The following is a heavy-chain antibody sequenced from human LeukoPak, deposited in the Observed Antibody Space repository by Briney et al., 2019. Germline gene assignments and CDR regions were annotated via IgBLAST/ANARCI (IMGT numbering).Heavy chain of an antibody. D-gene: IGHD2-2*01. CDR2: IWYDGSNK. J-gene: IGHJ6*02. CDR1: GFTFSSYG. V-gene: IGHV3-33*06. Sequence: PGGSLRLSCAASGFTFSSYGMHWVRQAPGKGLEWVAVIWYDGSNKYYADSVKGRFTISRDNSKNTLYLQMNSLRAEDTAVYYCAKDQLKIVVVPAAMIHYYGMDVWGQGTTVTVSS. CDR3: AKDQLKIVVVPAAMIHYYGMDV.